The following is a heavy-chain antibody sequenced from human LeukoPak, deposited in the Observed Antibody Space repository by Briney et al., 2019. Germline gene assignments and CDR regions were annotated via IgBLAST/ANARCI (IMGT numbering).Heavy chain of an antibody. D-gene: IGHD1-1*01. CDR1: GYTFTSYG. Sequence: ASVKVTCKASGYTFTSYGISWVRQAPGQGLEWMGWISAYNGNTNYARKLQGRVTMTTDTSTSTAYMELRSLRSDDTAVYYCARVASAWNRRPTVDYWGQGTLVTVSS. J-gene: IGHJ4*02. V-gene: IGHV1-18*01. CDR2: ISAYNGNT. CDR3: ARVASAWNRRPTVDY.